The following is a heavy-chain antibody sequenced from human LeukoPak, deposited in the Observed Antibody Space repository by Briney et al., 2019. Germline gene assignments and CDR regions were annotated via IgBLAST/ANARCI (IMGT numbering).Heavy chain of an antibody. J-gene: IGHJ4*02. Sequence: HTGGSLRLSCAASGFTVSSNYMNWVRQAPGKGLEWVSVIYSGGSTYYADSVKGRFTIYRDNSKNTLFLQMNSLRAEDTAVYYCAREAVTRNYFDYWGQGTLVTVSS. D-gene: IGHD4-17*01. CDR3: AREAVTRNYFDY. V-gene: IGHV3-53*01. CDR1: GFTVSSNY. CDR2: IYSGGST.